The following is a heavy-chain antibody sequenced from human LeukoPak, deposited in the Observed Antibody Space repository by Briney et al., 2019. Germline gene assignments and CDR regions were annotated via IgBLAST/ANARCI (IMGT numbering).Heavy chain of an antibody. D-gene: IGHD6-19*01. CDR1: GFTFSNSA. J-gene: IGHJ4*01. CDR3: AKGTSSSGWSYFDY. V-gene: IGHV3-23*01. CDR2: LSGSGITT. Sequence: GGSLRLSCAASGFTFSNSAMSWVRQAPGKGLEWVSTLSGSGITTYYADSVKGRFTISRDNSKNTLYLQMNSLRAEDTAVYYCAKGTSSSGWSYFDYWGHGTLVTVSS.